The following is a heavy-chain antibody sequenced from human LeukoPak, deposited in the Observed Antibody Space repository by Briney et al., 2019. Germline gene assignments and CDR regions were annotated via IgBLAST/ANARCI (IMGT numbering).Heavy chain of an antibody. V-gene: IGHV3-7*03. CDR2: IKQDGSEK. CDR1: GFTFSSYW. J-gene: IGHJ4*02. Sequence: GGSLRLSCVGSGFTFSSYWMSWVRQAPGKGLEWLANIKQDGSEKYYVDSVKGRFTISRDNAKNSLYLQMNSLRAEDTALYYCAKDIMGSSGWYYLDYWGQGTLVTVSS. D-gene: IGHD6-19*01. CDR3: AKDIMGSSGWYYLDY.